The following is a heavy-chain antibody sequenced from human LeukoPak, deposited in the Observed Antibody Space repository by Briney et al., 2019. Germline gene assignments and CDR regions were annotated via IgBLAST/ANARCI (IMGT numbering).Heavy chain of an antibody. Sequence: GGSLKLSCAASGFTFSSYEMNWVRQAPGKGLEWVSYISSSGSTIYYADSVKGRFTISRDNAKNSLYLQMNSLRAEDTAVYYCASPSYSSWYWGYFQHWGQGTLVTVSS. V-gene: IGHV3-48*03. CDR1: GFTFSSYE. D-gene: IGHD6-13*01. CDR3: ASPSYSSWYWGYFQH. J-gene: IGHJ1*01. CDR2: ISSSGSTI.